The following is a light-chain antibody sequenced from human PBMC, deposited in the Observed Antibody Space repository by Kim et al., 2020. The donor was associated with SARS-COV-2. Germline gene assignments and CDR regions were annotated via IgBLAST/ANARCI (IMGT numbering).Light chain of an antibody. Sequence: SPGQSITISCTGTSSDVGSYNLVSWYQQHPGKAPKLMIYEGSKRPSGVSNRFSGSKSGNTASLTISGLQAEDEADYYCCSYAGSEVFGGGTKLTVL. CDR2: EGS. V-gene: IGLV2-23*01. J-gene: IGLJ3*02. CDR3: CSYAGSEV. CDR1: SSDVGSYNL.